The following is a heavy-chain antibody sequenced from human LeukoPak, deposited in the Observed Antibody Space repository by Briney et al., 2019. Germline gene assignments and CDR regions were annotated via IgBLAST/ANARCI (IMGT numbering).Heavy chain of an antibody. CDR1: GFTFSDYY. CDR3: VRGVGWFDP. J-gene: IGHJ5*02. Sequence: GGSLRLSCAGSGFTFSDYYMDWVRLAPGKGLEWVGRARNKANSYTTEYAASVKGRFAVSRDESKNSLYLQMNSLRAEDTAVYYCVRGVGWFDPWGQGTLVTVSS. D-gene: IGHD1-26*01. CDR2: ARNKANSYTT. V-gene: IGHV3-72*01.